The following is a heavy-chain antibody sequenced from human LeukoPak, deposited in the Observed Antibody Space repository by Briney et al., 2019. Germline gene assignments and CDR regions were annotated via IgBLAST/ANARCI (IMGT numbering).Heavy chain of an antibody. CDR2: INPNSGGT. D-gene: IGHD2-2*01. V-gene: IGHV1-2*02. CDR1: GYTFTNYD. Sequence: ASVKVSCKASGYTFTNYDINWVRQAPGQGLEWMGWINPNSGGTNYAQKFQGRVTMTRDTSISTAYMELSRLRSDDTAVHYCARDVGEYCSSADCYASDHWGQGTLVTVSS. J-gene: IGHJ4*02. CDR3: ARDVGEYCSSADCYASDH.